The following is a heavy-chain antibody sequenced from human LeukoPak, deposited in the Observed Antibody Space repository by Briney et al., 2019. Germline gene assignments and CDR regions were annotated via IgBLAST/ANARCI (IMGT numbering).Heavy chain of an antibody. Sequence: ASVKVSCKASGYAFTGYYMHWVRQAPGQGLEWMGRINPNSGGTNYAQKFQGRVTMTRDTSISTAYMELSRLRSDGTAVYYCARGGALVRGVIMGFGYWGQGTLVTVSS. V-gene: IGHV1-2*06. CDR3: ARGGALVRGVIMGFGY. J-gene: IGHJ4*02. CDR1: GYAFTGYY. CDR2: INPNSGGT. D-gene: IGHD3-10*01.